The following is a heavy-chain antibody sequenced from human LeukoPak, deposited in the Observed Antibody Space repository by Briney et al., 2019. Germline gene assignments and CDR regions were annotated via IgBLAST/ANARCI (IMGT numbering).Heavy chain of an antibody. CDR2: IYDSGNK. D-gene: IGHD2/OR15-2a*01. CDR3: ARQISDYYYYYMDV. Sequence: SETLSLTCTVSGGSISTSAFYWGWIRQPPGKGLEWIGSIYDSGNKFYNPSLKSRVTISADTSKNQFSLKLNSVTAADTAMYYCARQISDYYYYYMDVWGEGITVTVSS. CDR1: GGSISTSAFY. J-gene: IGHJ6*03. V-gene: IGHV4-39*01.